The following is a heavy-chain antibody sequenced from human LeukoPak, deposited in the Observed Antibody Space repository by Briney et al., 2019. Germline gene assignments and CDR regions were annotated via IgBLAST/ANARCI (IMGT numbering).Heavy chain of an antibody. CDR3: ARDGSLFADYYFDY. V-gene: IGHV3-33*01. D-gene: IGHD2-21*01. CDR2: IWYDGSNK. Sequence: GRSLRLSCAASGFTFSSYGMHWVRQAPGKGLEWVAVIWYDGSNKYYADSVKGRFTISRDNSKNTLYLQMNSLRAEDTAVYYCARDGSLFADYYFDYWGQGTLVTVSS. J-gene: IGHJ4*02. CDR1: GFTFSSYG.